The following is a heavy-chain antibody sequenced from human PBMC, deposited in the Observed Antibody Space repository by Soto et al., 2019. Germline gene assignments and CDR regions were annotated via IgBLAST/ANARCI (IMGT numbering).Heavy chain of an antibody. CDR1: GFTFSSYG. J-gene: IGHJ6*02. CDR2: ISYDGSNK. CDR3: AKDYSHYVGYYYGMDV. D-gene: IGHD4-4*01. V-gene: IGHV3-30*18. Sequence: PGGSLRLSCAASGFTFSSYGMHWVRQAPGKGLEWVALISYDGSNKDYADSVKGRFTISRDKSKNTLYLQMNSLRPEDTAVYFCAKDYSHYVGYYYGMDVWGQGTTVTVSS.